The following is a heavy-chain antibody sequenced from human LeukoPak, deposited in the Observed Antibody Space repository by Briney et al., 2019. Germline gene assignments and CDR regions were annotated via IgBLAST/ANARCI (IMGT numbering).Heavy chain of an antibody. D-gene: IGHD3-10*01. CDR1: GFSFSNSA. Sequence: PGRSLRLSCAASGFSFSNSAMHWVRQAPGKGLEWVAVISYDATNKYYADFVKGRFTISRDNSKNTLYLQMNSLRGEDTAVYYCARDGLLLGYGSGNWFDPWGQGTLVTVSS. CDR2: ISYDATNK. J-gene: IGHJ5*02. CDR3: ARDGLLLGYGSGNWFDP. V-gene: IGHV3-30-3*01.